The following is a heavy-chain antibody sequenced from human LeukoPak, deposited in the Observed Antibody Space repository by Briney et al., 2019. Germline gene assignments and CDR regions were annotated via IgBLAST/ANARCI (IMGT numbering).Heavy chain of an antibody. Sequence: GGSLRLSCAASGFTVSSNYMSWVRQAPGKGLEWVSVIYSGGSTYYADSVKGRFTISRDNAKNSLYLQMNSLRAEDTAVYYCARAQGEPAAIDYWGQGTLVTVSS. CDR3: ARAQGEPAAIDY. CDR1: GFTVSSNY. D-gene: IGHD6-25*01. J-gene: IGHJ4*02. CDR2: IYSGGST. V-gene: IGHV3-53*01.